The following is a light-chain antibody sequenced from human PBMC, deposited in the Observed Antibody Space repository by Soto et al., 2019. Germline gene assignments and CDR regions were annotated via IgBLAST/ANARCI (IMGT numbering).Light chain of an antibody. J-gene: IGKJ2*01. CDR1: QNVLYSSNNKKY. CDR3: LQYYNMYT. CDR2: WAS. Sequence: IVLTQSPDSLAVSLGERATINCRSSQNVLYSSNNKKYLAWYQQTPGQPPKLLFYWASTRESGVPDRFSCSGSGTDFPLTISSLQAEDVADYYCLQYYNMYTFGQGTKLEIK. V-gene: IGKV4-1*01.